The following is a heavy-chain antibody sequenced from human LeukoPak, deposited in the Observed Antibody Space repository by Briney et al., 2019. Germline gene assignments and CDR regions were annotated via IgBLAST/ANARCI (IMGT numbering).Heavy chain of an antibody. CDR2: IYSDNT. Sequence: GGSLRLSCTVSGFTVSSNSMSWVRQAPGKGLEWVSFIYSDNTHYSDSVKGRFTISRDNSKNTLYLQMNSLRAEDTAVYYCARGWNDGDLDYYYYMDVWGKGTTVTVSS. D-gene: IGHD1-1*01. V-gene: IGHV3-53*01. CDR3: ARGWNDGDLDYYYYMDV. CDR1: GFTVSSNS. J-gene: IGHJ6*03.